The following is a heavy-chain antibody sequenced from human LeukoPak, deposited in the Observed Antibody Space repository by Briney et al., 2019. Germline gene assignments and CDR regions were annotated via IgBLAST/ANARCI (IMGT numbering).Heavy chain of an antibody. CDR1: GFTFSRYG. J-gene: IGHJ3*02. CDR3: ARDEVRLGESNDAFVI. CDR2: IWYGGSNK. V-gene: IGHV3-33*08. Sequence: GRSLRLSCAASGFTFSRYGMHCVRQAPGKGLEWVADIWYGGSNKYYADSVKGRFPISRDNSKSTLYQQMNSLRAEDTAVYCCARDEVRLGESNDAFVIWGQGTMVTVSS. D-gene: IGHD3-16*01.